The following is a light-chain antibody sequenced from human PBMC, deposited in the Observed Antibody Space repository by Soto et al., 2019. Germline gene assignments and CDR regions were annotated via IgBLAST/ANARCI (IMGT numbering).Light chain of an antibody. CDR3: QQYGSSIT. J-gene: IGKJ5*01. CDR2: GAS. V-gene: IGKV3-20*01. CDR1: QSVSSY. Sequence: EIVLTQSPATLSFSPGERATLSCRASQSVSSYLAWYQQKPGQAPRLLIYGASSRATGIPDRFSGSGSGTDFTLTINRLEPEDFAVYYCQQYGSSITFGQGTRLEIK.